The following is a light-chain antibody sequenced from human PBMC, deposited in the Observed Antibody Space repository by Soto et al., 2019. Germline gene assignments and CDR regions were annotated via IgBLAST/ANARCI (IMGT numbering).Light chain of an antibody. J-gene: IGLJ1*01. Sequence: QSALSQPASVSGSPGQSITIPCTGTSSDVGGYNYVSWYQQHPGKAPKLMIYDVSNRPSGVSNRFSGSKSGNTASLTISGLQAEDEADYYCSSYTSSSTLEVFGTGTKVTVL. V-gene: IGLV2-14*01. CDR2: DVS. CDR3: SSYTSSSTLEV. CDR1: SSDVGGYNY.